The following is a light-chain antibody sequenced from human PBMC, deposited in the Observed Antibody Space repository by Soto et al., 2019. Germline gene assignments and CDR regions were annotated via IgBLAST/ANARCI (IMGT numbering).Light chain of an antibody. J-gene: IGKJ4*01. V-gene: IGKV1-17*01. Sequence: DIQMTQSPSSLSASVGDRVTITCRASQGIRKDLGWYQQKPGKAPKRLIYGASSLQSGVPSRFSVSGSGTEFTLTISSLQPEDFATYYCLQHNTYPLTFGGGTKVEI. CDR2: GAS. CDR3: LQHNTYPLT. CDR1: QGIRKD.